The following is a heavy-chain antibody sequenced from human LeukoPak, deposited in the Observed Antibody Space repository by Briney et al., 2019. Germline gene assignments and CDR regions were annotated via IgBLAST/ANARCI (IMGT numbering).Heavy chain of an antibody. CDR1: GFTFSSYG. D-gene: IGHD1-20*01. J-gene: IGHJ3*02. CDR3: ARVSPITFGAFDI. V-gene: IGHV3-20*04. Sequence: GGSLRLSCAASGFTFSSYGMHWVRQAPGKGLEWVSGINWNGGSTGYADSVKGRFTISRDNAKNSLYLQMNSLRAEDTALYYCARVSPITFGAFDIWGQGTMVTVSS. CDR2: INWNGGST.